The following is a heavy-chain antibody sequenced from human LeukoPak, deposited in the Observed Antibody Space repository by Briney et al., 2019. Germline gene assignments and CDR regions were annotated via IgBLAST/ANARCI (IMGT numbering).Heavy chain of an antibody. CDR1: GFTFSSYS. D-gene: IGHD6-19*01. V-gene: IGHV3-23*01. Sequence: PGGSLRLSCAGSGFTFSSYSMNWVRQAPGKGLEWVSAISGSGGSTYYADSVKGRFTISRDNSKNTLYLQMNSLRAEDTAVYYCAKGAVAGNNYYYYMDVWGKGTTVTVSS. CDR2: ISGSGGST. CDR3: AKGAVAGNNYYYYMDV. J-gene: IGHJ6*03.